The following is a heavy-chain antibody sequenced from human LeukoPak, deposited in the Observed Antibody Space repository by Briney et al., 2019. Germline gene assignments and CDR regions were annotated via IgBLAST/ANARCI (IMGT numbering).Heavy chain of an antibody. CDR2: ISHDGDNT. CDR3: AREFSVVVPAAIPADAFDI. Sequence: PGTSLRLSCEASGFAFGSYAMHWVRQAPGRGLEWVAVISHDGDNTNSGESVRGRFTLSRDNLKNTLYLQMNSLRGEDTALYYCAREFSVVVPAAIPADAFDIWGQGTMVTVSS. CDR1: GFAFGSYA. V-gene: IGHV3-30-3*01. J-gene: IGHJ3*02. D-gene: IGHD2-2*02.